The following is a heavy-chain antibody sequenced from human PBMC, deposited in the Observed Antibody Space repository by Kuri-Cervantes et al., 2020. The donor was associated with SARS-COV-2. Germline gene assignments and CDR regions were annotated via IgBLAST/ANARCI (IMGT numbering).Heavy chain of an antibody. CDR2: INSDGSST. V-gene: IGHV3-74*01. Sequence: GESLKISCAASGFTFSSYWMHWVRQAPGKGLVWVSRINSDGSSTSYADSVKGRFTISRDNAKNTLYLQMNSLRAEDTAVYYCARDYQYYYGPGSYYLVYYYYGMDVWDQGTTVTVSS. CDR1: GFTFSSYW. D-gene: IGHD3-10*01. J-gene: IGHJ6*02. CDR3: ARDYQYYYGPGSYYLVYYYYGMDV.